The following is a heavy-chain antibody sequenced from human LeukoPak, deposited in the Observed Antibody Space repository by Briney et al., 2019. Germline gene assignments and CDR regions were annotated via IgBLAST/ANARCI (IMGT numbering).Heavy chain of an antibody. CDR2: ISAYNGNT. CDR3: ARDYDILTGRPDAFDI. J-gene: IGHJ3*02. Sequence: ASVKVSCKASGYTFTSYGISWVRQAPGQGLEWMGWISAYNGNTNYAQKLQGRVTMTTDTSTSTAYMELRSLRSDDTAVYYCARDYDILTGRPDAFDIWGQGTMVTVSS. V-gene: IGHV1-18*01. D-gene: IGHD3-9*01. CDR1: GYTFTSYG.